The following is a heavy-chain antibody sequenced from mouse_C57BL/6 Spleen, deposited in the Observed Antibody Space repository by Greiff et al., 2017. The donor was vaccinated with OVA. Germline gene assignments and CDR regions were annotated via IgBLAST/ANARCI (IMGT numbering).Heavy chain of an antibody. CDR2: IDPETGGT. CDR1: GYTFTDYE. Sequence: QVQLKQSGAELVRPGASVTLSCKASGYTFTDYEMHWVKQTPVHGLEWIGAIDPETGGTAYNQKFKGKAILTADKSSSTAYMELRSLTSEDSAVYYCTRSNYGSSLDYWGQGTTLTVPS. CDR3: TRSNYGSSLDY. D-gene: IGHD1-1*01. J-gene: IGHJ2*01. V-gene: IGHV1-15*01.